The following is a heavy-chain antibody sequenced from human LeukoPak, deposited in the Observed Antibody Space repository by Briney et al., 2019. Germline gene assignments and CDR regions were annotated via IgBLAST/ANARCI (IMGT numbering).Heavy chain of an antibody. CDR3: ARESFFFSEYYYDSRGWLDP. CDR2: INPCSGST. J-gene: IGHJ5*02. V-gene: IGHV1-46*01. Sequence: ASVKVSCKASGYTFTNHYLHWVRQAPGQGLEWMGMINPCSGSTTYAQKLQGRVTMTGDTSTSTVYMELSSLRSDDTAIYYCARESFFFSEYYYDSRGWLDPWGQGTLVTVAS. CDR1: GYTFTNHY. D-gene: IGHD3-22*01.